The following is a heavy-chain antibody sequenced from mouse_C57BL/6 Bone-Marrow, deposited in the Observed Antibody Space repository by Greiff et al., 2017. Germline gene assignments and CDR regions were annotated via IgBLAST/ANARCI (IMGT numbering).Heavy chain of an antibody. D-gene: IGHD1-1*01. CDR2: INPNTGGT. Sequence: EVQLQQSGPELVKPGASVKISCKASGYTFTDYYMNWVKQSHGKSLEWIGDINPNTGGTSYNQTFKGKATLTVDKSYITAYMELRILTSEDAAVYYCAREGITSVVEDYWGQGTTLTVSS. CDR3: AREGITSVVEDY. CDR1: GYTFTDYY. V-gene: IGHV1-26*01. J-gene: IGHJ2*01.